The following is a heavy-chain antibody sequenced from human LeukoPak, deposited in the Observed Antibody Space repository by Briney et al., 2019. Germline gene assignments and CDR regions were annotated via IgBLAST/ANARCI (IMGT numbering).Heavy chain of an antibody. V-gene: IGHV3-15*01. CDR1: GFTFSNAW. CDR3: TTAPDYSRDH. Sequence: PGGSLRLSCAASGFTFSNAWMSWVRQAPGEGPEWVGRSKSKTDGGTTDYAVPEQGRLTISRDDSKNTPYVQMSSLKTEDTAVYYCTTAPDYSRDHWRQATLVTDSS. CDR2: SKSKTDGGTT. J-gene: IGHJ4*02. D-gene: IGHD5-12*01.